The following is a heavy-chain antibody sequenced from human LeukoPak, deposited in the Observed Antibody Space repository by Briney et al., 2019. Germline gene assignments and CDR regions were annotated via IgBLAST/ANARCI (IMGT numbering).Heavy chain of an antibody. CDR1: GYTFTSYY. Sequence: ASVKVFCKASGYTFTSYYMHWVRQAPGQGLEWVGIINPSGGSTSYAQKFQGRVTMTRDTSTSTVYMELSSLRSEDTAVYYCARGSVVVAATLSFDPWGQGTLVTVSS. V-gene: IGHV1-46*01. CDR2: INPSGGST. CDR3: ARGSVVVAATLSFDP. J-gene: IGHJ5*02. D-gene: IGHD2-15*01.